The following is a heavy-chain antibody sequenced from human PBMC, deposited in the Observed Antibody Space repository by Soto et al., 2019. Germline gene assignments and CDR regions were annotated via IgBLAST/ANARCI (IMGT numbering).Heavy chain of an antibody. CDR2: ISNDGSKK. D-gene: IGHD6-19*01. J-gene: IGHJ4*02. V-gene: IGHV3-30*03. CDR1: GFAFTNYG. Sequence: SLRLSCAASGFAFTNYGIHWVRQAPGKGLEWVAHISNDGSKKFYGDSVKGRFTIPRDNSENTVYLQMTSLRPDDTAVFYCARDVAMPTGLGLGYWGQGTLVTVSS. CDR3: ARDVAMPTGLGLGY.